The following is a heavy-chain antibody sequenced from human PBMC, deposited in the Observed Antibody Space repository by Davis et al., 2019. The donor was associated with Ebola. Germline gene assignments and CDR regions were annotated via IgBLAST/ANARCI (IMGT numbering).Heavy chain of an antibody. CDR2: INSDGSST. D-gene: IGHD3-10*01. CDR3: AREEWYYGSGTYYSPYYFDY. Sequence: HTGGSLRLSCAASGFTFNIYWMHWVRQAPGKGLVWVSRINSDGSSTSYADSVKGRFTISRDNAKNTLYLQMNSLRAEGTAVYYCAREEWYYGSGTYYSPYYFDYWGQGTLVTVSS. V-gene: IGHV3-74*01. CDR1: GFTFNIYW. J-gene: IGHJ4*02.